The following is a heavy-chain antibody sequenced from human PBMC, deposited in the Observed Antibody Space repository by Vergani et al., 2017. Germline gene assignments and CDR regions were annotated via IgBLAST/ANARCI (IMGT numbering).Heavy chain of an antibody. CDR2: IHYSENT. J-gene: IGHJ5*02. D-gene: IGHD6-19*01. V-gene: IGHV4-59*11. CDR1: FDSIRNLY. CDR3: ASDTHSGQRADR. Sequence: QVQLQESGPELVKSSETLSLTCSVSFDSIRNLYCNWIRQPPGKGLEWIGSIHYSENTNYNTSLKTRVTISVDTSKNQFSLTLTSVTAADTAVYYCASDTHSGQRADRWGQGNLVTVTS.